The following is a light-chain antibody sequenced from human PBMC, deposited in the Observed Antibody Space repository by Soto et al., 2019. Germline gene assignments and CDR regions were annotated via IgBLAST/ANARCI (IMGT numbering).Light chain of an antibody. Sequence: DIEMTQSPSSLYASVEDRVIITCRASQSISNHLNWYQQKPGKAPKLLIFAASSLQSGVPSRFSGSRSGPDFTLTISSMQPEDFATYYCKQSYSSPPTFGQGTTVDIK. CDR1: QSISNH. J-gene: IGKJ1*01. CDR3: KQSYSSPPT. V-gene: IGKV1-39*01. CDR2: AAS.